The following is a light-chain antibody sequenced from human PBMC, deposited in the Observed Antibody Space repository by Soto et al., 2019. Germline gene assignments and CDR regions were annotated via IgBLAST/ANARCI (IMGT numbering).Light chain of an antibody. V-gene: IGKV1-5*01. J-gene: IGKJ1*01. CDR2: DVS. Sequence: DIQMTQSPSTLSASVGDRVTITCRASLSISTWLAWYQQKPGKAPKLLIYDVSSFEGGVPSRFSGSGSGTEFTLTISSLQPDDFATYYCQQYKTYYRTFGQGTKVDIK. CDR3: QQYKTYYRT. CDR1: LSISTW.